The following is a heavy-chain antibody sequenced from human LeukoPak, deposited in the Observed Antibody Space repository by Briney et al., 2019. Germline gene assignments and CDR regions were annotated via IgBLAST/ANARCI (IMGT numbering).Heavy chain of an antibody. CDR2: ISRNGDTT. CDR3: VQALTDDAFDI. J-gene: IGHJ3*02. V-gene: IGHV3-64D*06. Sequence: PGGSLRLSCSASGFTFSTFPMHWVRQAPGKGLEYFSAISRNGDTTYYADSVKGRFTISRDNSKNTLYLQMSSLRPEDTAVYYCVQALTDDAFDIWGRGTMVTVSS. CDR1: GFTFSTFP.